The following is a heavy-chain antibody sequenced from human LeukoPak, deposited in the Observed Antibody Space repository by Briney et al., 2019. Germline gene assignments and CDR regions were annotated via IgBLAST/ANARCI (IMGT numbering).Heavy chain of an antibody. D-gene: IGHD2-2*01. CDR3: AKIQQDIVVVPAALNAFDI. Sequence: GGCLRLSCAASGFTFSSYGMHWVRQAPGKGLEWVAFILYDGSNKYYADSVKGRFTISRDNSKNTLYLQMNSLRAEDTAVYYCAKIQQDIVVVPAALNAFDIWGQGTMVTVSS. J-gene: IGHJ3*02. V-gene: IGHV3-30*02. CDR1: GFTFSSYG. CDR2: ILYDGSNK.